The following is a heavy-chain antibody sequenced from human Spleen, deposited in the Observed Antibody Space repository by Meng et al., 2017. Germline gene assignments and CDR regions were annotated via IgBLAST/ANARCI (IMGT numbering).Heavy chain of an antibody. V-gene: IGHV3-53*04. CDR3: ARKAGNCITITCYSLDY. CDR2: IYSGGST. D-gene: IGHD2-15*01. CDR1: GFTVSSNY. Sequence: GESLKISCAASGFTVSSNYMSWVRQAPGKGLEWVSVIYSGGSTYYADSVKGRFTISRHNSKNTLYLQMNSLRAEDTAVYFCARKAGNCITITCYSLDYWGQGTLVTVSS. J-gene: IGHJ4*02.